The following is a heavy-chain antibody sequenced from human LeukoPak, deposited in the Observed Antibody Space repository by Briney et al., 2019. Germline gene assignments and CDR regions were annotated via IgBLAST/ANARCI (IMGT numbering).Heavy chain of an antibody. Sequence: GGSLRLSCAASGFTVSSNYMSWVRQAPGKGLEWVSVIYSGGSTYYADSVKGRFTISRDNSKNTLYLQMNSLRAEDTAVYYCAREGRGPDGLDAFDIWGQGTMVTVSP. V-gene: IGHV3-66*01. J-gene: IGHJ3*02. CDR3: AREGRGPDGLDAFDI. CDR2: IYSGGST. D-gene: IGHD5-24*01. CDR1: GFTVSSNY.